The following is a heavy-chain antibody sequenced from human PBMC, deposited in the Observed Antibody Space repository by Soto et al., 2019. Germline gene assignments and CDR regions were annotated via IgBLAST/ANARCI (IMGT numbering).Heavy chain of an antibody. CDR1: GFTFSSYA. D-gene: IGHD2-8*01. CDR3: AKRSLHCTNGVCYYYYYGMDV. V-gene: IGHV3-23*01. J-gene: IGHJ6*02. Sequence: GGSLRLSCAASGFTFSSYAMSWVRQAPGKGLEWVSAISGSGGSTYYADSVKGRFTISTDNSKNTLYLQMNSLRAEDTAVYYCAKRSLHCTNGVCYYYYYGMDVWGQGTTVTVSS. CDR2: ISGSGGST.